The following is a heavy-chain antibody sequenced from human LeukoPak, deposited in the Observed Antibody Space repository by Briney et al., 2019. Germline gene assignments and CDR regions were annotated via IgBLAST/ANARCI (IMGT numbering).Heavy chain of an antibody. J-gene: IGHJ4*02. V-gene: IGHV3-21*06. CDR1: GFTFSRYT. CDR2: ISSTSTYI. CDR3: VRDGSAYYNHDTGYRGKFDS. Sequence: PGGSLRLSCAASGFTFSRYTMNWVRQAPGKGLEWVSAISSTSTYIYYADSVKGRFTISRDNAKSSLYLEMNSLGAEDAAGYYRVRDGSAYYNHDTGYRGKFDSWGRGALVTVSS. D-gene: IGHD3-9*01.